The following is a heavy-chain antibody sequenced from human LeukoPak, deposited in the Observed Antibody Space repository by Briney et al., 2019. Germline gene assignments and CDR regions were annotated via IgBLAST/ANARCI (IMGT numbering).Heavy chain of an antibody. CDR2: VNPNSGGT. D-gene: IGHD2-2*01. V-gene: IGHV1-2*02. Sequence: ASVKVSCKASGYTFTGYYMHWVRQAPGQGLEWMGWVNPNSGGTNYAQKFQGRVTMTRDTSISTAYMELSRLRSDDTAVYYCAREGCSTSCHPLGGFDPWGQGTLVTVSS. CDR1: GYTFTGYY. J-gene: IGHJ5*02. CDR3: AREGCSTSCHPLGGFDP.